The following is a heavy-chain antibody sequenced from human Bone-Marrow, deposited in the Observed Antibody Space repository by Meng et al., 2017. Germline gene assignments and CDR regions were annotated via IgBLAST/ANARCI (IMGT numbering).Heavy chain of an antibody. CDR1: GGSNSRGGYY. J-gene: IGHJ4*02. CDR3: ARVGYSGSRVTSYYFDY. D-gene: IGHD1-26*01. CDR2: IYYSGST. Sequence: QGKRQEAGPGLGKPSQTLSLHGTVSGGSNSRGGYYWSWIRQHPGKGLEWIGYIYYSGSTYYNPSLKSLVTISVDTSKNQFSLKLSSVTAADTAVYYCARVGYSGSRVTSYYFDYWGQGTLVTVSS. V-gene: IGHV4-31*01.